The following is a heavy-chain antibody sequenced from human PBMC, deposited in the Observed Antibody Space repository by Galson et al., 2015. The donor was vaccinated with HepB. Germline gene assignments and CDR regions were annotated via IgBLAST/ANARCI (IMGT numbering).Heavy chain of an antibody. CDR2: IDWDDDK. CDR1: GFSLTTSGMC. D-gene: IGHD3-10*01. CDR3: ARILMGSRTSFDF. Sequence: PALVKPTQTLTLNCTFSGFSLTTSGMCVSWIRQPPGKTLEWLARIDWDDDKFYSTSLKTRLTISKDTSKNQVVLTMTNVDPVDTGTYFCARILMGSRTSFDFWGQGTLVTVSS. V-gene: IGHV2-70*17. J-gene: IGHJ4*02.